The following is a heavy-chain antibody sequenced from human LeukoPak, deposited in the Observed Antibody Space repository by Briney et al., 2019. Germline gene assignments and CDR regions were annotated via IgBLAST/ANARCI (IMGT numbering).Heavy chain of an antibody. J-gene: IGHJ4*02. D-gene: IGHD3-22*01. Sequence: SETLSLTCTVSGGSISSYYWSWIRQPPGKGLEWIGYISYSAITNYNPSLKSRVTMSVDTSKNQFSLDLSSVTAADTAVYFCARDSSGYLESFDYWGQGTLVTVSS. CDR3: ARDSSGYLESFDY. CDR1: GGSISSYY. V-gene: IGHV4-59*12. CDR2: ISYSAIT.